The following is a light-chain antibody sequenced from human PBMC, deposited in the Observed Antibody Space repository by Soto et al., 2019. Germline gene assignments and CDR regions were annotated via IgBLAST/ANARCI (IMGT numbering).Light chain of an antibody. Sequence: IVMTQTPLSSPVTLGQPASISCRSSQGLVYSDGNTYLSWLQQRPGQPPRLLIYKVSNRLSGVPDRFSGSGAGTDFTLKIRRVEAEDVGVYYCMQAAEFPWTFGQGTRVEIK. CDR2: KVS. J-gene: IGKJ1*01. V-gene: IGKV2-24*01. CDR1: QGLVYSDGNTY. CDR3: MQAAEFPWT.